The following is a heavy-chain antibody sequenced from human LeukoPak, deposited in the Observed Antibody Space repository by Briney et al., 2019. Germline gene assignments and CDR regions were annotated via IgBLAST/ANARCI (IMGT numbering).Heavy chain of an antibody. D-gene: IGHD3-22*01. CDR3: AAFFYDSSGYRSFDF. CDR1: GFTLTNYS. Sequence: PGGSLRLSCAASGFTLTNYSMNWVRRAPGKGLEWGSSISSSGNYMYYAESVKGRFTISRDNAKSSLSLQMSSLRAEDTAIYYCAAFFYDSSGYRSFDFWGQGTMVTVSS. CDR2: ISSSGNYM. J-gene: IGHJ3*01. V-gene: IGHV3-21*06.